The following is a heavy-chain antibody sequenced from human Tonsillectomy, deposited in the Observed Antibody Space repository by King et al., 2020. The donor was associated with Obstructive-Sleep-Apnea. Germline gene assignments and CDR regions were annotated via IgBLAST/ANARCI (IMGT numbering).Heavy chain of an antibody. Sequence: QLPESGPGLVKPSGTLSLTCAVSGGSISSSNWWSWAGQRQGNGLERRGEIYHSGSTNYNPSLKSRVTISVDKSKNQFSLKLSSVTAADTAVYYCARSRSYYYDSSGYYYFDPWGQGTLVTVSS. D-gene: IGHD3-22*01. CDR1: GGSISSSNW. CDR2: IYHSGST. J-gene: IGHJ5*02. V-gene: IGHV4-4*02. CDR3: ARSRSYYYDSSGYYYFDP.